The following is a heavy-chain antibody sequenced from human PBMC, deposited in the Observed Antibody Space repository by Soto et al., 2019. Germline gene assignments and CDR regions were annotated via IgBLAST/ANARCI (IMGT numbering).Heavy chain of an antibody. CDR1: GGSISSYY. J-gene: IGHJ5*02. CDR3: ARLFRTTVNMKEFAIDP. V-gene: IGHV4-59*01. D-gene: IGHD4-17*01. CDR2: IYYSGST. Sequence: SETLSLTCTVSGGSISSYYWSWIRQPPGKGLEWIGYIYYSGSTNYNPSLKSRVTISVDTSKNQFSLKLSSVTAADTAVYYCARLFRTTVNMKEFAIDPWGQGTLVTVAS.